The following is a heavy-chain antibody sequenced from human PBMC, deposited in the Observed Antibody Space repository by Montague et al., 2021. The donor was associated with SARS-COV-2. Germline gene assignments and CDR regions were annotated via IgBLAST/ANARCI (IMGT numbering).Heavy chain of an antibody. CDR3: ARHVDPCGGNCRIWYFDL. CDR2: ISYTGST. D-gene: IGHD4-23*01. Sequence: SETLSLTCTVSGGSISSSSYYWGWIRQPPGKGLEWIGDISYTGSTYYNPSLKSRVTVAVDTSTNQFSLRLSSLTAADTAMYYCARHVDPCGGNCRIWYFDLWGRGSLVTVSS. CDR1: GGSISSSSYY. J-gene: IGHJ2*01. V-gene: IGHV4-39*01.